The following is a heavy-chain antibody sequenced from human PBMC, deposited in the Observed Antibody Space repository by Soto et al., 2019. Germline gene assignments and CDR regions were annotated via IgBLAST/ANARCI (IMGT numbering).Heavy chain of an antibody. J-gene: IGHJ4*02. Sequence: GASVKVSCKASGYTFTGYYMHWVRQAPGQGLEWMGWINPNSGGTNYAQKFQGWVTMTRDTSISTAYMELSRLRSDDTAVYYCAIASQPPPGVDGGWDYWGQGTLVTVSS. CDR1: GYTFTGYY. CDR2: INPNSGGT. CDR3: AIASQPPPGVDGGWDY. D-gene: IGHD3-16*01. V-gene: IGHV1-2*04.